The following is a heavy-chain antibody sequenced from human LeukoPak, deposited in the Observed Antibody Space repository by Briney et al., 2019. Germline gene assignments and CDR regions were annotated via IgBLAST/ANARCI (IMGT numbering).Heavy chain of an antibody. CDR3: ARDPEGYYYYYMDV. CDR2: INPNSGGT. V-gene: IGHV1-2*02. J-gene: IGHJ6*03. CDR1: GYTLTGYY. Sequence: ASVKVSCKASGYTLTGYYMHWVRQAPGQGLEWMGWINPNSGGTNYAQKFQGRVTMTRDTSISTAYMELSRLRSDDTAVCYCARDPEGYYYYYMDVWGKGTTVTVSS.